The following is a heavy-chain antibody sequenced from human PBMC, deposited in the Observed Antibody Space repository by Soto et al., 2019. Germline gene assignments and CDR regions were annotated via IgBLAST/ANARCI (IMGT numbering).Heavy chain of an antibody. CDR1: GYTFTSYA. J-gene: IGHJ5*02. V-gene: IGHV1-3*01. Sequence: QVPLVQSGAEVKKPGASVKVSCKASGYTFTSYAMHWVRQAPGQRLEWMGWINAGNGNTKYSQKFQGRVTITRDTSASTAYMELSSLRSEDTAVYYCARDLCSSTSCFTSVPWFDPWGQGTLVTVSS. CDR2: INAGNGNT. CDR3: ARDLCSSTSCFTSVPWFDP. D-gene: IGHD2-2*01.